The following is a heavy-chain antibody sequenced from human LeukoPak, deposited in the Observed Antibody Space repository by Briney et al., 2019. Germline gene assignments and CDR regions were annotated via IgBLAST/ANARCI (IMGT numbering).Heavy chain of an antibody. CDR3: ARGGLWFGELYWFDP. CDR1: GGSISSYY. D-gene: IGHD3-10*01. Sequence: SETLSLTCTVSGGSISSYYWSWIRQPPGKGLEWIGYIYYSGSTNYNPSLKSRVTISVDTSKNQFSLKLSSVTAADTAMYYCARGGLWFGELYWFDPWGQGTLVTVSS. V-gene: IGHV4-59*01. J-gene: IGHJ5*02. CDR2: IYYSGST.